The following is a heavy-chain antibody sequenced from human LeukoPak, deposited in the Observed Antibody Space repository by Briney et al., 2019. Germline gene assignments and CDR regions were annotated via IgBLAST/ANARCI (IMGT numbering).Heavy chain of an antibody. Sequence: ASVKVSCKASGYTFTSYGISWVRQAPGQGLEWMGWISAYNGNTNYAQKLQGRVTTTTDTSTSTAYMELRSLRSDDTAVYYCARDRWFGELLSIRTNDYWGQGTLVTVSS. CDR3: ARDRWFGELLSIRTNDY. CDR1: GYTFTSYG. V-gene: IGHV1-18*01. D-gene: IGHD3-10*01. CDR2: ISAYNGNT. J-gene: IGHJ4*02.